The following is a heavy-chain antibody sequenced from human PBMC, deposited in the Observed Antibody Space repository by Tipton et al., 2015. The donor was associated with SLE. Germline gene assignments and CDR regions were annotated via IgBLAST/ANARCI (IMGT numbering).Heavy chain of an antibody. CDR2: ISYDGSNK. CDR3: ARDDFDL. CDR1: GFTFSSYG. J-gene: IGHJ2*01. Sequence: SLRLSCAASGFTFSSYGMHWVRQAPGKGLEWVAVISYDGSNKYYADSVKGRITISRDNSKNTLYLQMNSLRAEDTAVYYCARDDFDLWGRGTLVTVSS. V-gene: IGHV3-30*03.